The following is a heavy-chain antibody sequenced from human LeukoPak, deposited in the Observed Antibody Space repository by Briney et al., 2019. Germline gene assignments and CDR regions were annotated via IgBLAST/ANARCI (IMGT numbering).Heavy chain of an antibody. J-gene: IGHJ4*02. CDR1: GYTFTNYY. CDR2: ISPSGGYT. D-gene: IGHD1-20*01. Sequence: ASVKVSCKASGYTFTNYYIHWVRQAPGEGLEWMGIISPSGGYTNYAQKFQGRVSLTRDMSTSTIYMDLSSLRSDDTAFYYCARDRSVGSGYNWDAGGTFDSWGQGTLVTVSS. CDR3: ARDRSVGSGYNWDAGGTFDS. V-gene: IGHV1-46*01.